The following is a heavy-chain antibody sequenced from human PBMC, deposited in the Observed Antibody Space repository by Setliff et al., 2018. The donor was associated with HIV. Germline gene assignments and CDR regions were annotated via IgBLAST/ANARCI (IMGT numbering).Heavy chain of an antibody. Sequence: GGSLRLSWGGFTFSNSWMHWVRQAPGKGLVWVSRINTDGSSATYADSVKGRFTNSRDNAKNTLYLQMDSLRAEDTAVYYCARGGANPSWFDSWGQGTLVTVSS. V-gene: IGHV3-74*03. D-gene: IGHD3-16*01. CDR3: ARGGANPSWFDS. J-gene: IGHJ5*01. CDR1: FTFSNSW. CDR2: INTDGSSA.